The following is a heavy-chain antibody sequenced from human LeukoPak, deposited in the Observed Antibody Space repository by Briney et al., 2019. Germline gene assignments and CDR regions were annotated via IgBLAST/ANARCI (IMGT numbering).Heavy chain of an antibody. CDR1: GFTFSSYS. V-gene: IGHV3-21*01. D-gene: IGHD1-1*01. CDR3: ARESTRERPGC. CDR2: ISSSSSYI. J-gene: IGHJ4*02. Sequence: GGSLRLSCAASGFTFSSYSMNWVRQAPGKGLEWVSFISSSSSYIYYANSVKGRFTISRDNAKNSLYLQMNSLRAEDSAVYYCARESTRERPGCWGQGTLVTVSS.